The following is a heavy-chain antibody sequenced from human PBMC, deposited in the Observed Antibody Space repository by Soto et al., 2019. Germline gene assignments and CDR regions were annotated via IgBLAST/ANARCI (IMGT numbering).Heavy chain of an antibody. CDR3: AREALWFGELRGGWFDP. CDR2: INPSGGST. V-gene: IGHV1-46*03. Sequence: ASVKVSCKASGYTFTSYYMHWVRQAPGQGLEWMGIINPSGGSTSYAQKFQGRVTMTRDTSTSTVYMELSSLRSEDTAVYYCAREALWFGELRGGWFDPWGQGTLVTVSS. J-gene: IGHJ5*02. CDR1: GYTFTSYY. D-gene: IGHD3-10*01.